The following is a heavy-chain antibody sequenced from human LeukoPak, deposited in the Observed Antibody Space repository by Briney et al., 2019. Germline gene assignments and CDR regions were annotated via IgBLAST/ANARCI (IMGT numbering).Heavy chain of an antibody. Sequence: SETLSLTCTVSGGSISSYYWSWIRQPPGKGLEWIGYIYYSGSTNYNPSLKSRVTISVDTSKNQFSLKLSSVTAADTAVYYCVRDNIVVVPAARGSYYYYYGMDVWGQGTTVTVSS. V-gene: IGHV4-59*01. CDR2: IYYSGST. J-gene: IGHJ6*02. D-gene: IGHD2-2*01. CDR1: GGSISSYY. CDR3: VRDNIVVVPAARGSYYYYYGMDV.